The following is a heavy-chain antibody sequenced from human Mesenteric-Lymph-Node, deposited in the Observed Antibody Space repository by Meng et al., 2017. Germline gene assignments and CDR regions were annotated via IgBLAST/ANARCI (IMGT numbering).Heavy chain of an antibody. CDR1: SGPIVSTDYS. J-gene: IGHJ5*02. CDR3: ARLGPRWFDP. D-gene: IGHD7-27*01. Sequence: GSGLVKPSQTLSLTFAVSSGPIVSTDYSCSWIRRPPGKGLEWIGYIYHNGSTYYNPYFKSRVTISLDRSKNQVSLKLNSVTAADTAVYSCARLGPRWFDPWGQGTLVTVSS. CDR2: IYHNGST. V-gene: IGHV4-30-2*01.